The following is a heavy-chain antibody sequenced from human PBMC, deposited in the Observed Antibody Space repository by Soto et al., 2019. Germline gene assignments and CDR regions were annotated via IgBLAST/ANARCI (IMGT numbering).Heavy chain of an antibody. Sequence: GVSLRLSCAASVFTFSSYGMHWVRQAPGKGLEWVAVISYDGSNKYYADSVKGRFTISRDNSKNTLYLQMNSLRAEDTAVYYCAKDALSLKYFDYWGQGTLVTVSS. CDR2: ISYDGSNK. CDR1: VFTFSSYG. CDR3: AKDALSLKYFDY. J-gene: IGHJ4*02. V-gene: IGHV3-30*18. D-gene: IGHD3-16*02.